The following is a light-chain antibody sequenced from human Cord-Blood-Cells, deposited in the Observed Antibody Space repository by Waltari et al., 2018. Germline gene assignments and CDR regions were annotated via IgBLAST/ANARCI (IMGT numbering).Light chain of an antibody. V-gene: IGKV3-20*01. CDR2: GAS. CDR1: QSVSSSY. CDR3: QQYGSSLIFT. Sequence: EIALTQSPGTLSSPPGERATISSRASQSVSSSYLAWYQQKPGQAPRLLIDGASSRATGIPDRFSGSGSATDFTLTISSLEPEDFAVYYCQQYGSSLIFTFGPGTKVDIK. J-gene: IGKJ3*01.